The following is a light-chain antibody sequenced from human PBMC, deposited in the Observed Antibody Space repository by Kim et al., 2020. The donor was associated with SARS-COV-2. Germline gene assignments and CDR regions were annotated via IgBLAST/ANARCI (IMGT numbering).Light chain of an antibody. CDR3: QQGYSPPWT. CDR1: QNIASY. CDR2: AST. Sequence: SSVGDRVTISCRASQNIASYVNWFQQKPGTAPKLLIYASTSLQTGVPPRFRGSGSGTGFTLTITSLQPEDYGTYYCQQGYSPPWTFGQGTKVEVK. J-gene: IGKJ1*01. V-gene: IGKV1-39*01.